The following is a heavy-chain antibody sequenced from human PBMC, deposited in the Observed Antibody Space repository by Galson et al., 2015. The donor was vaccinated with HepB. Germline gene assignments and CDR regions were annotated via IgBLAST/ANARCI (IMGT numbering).Heavy chain of an antibody. D-gene: IGHD6-19*01. V-gene: IGHV1-3*01. J-gene: IGHJ5*02. Sequence: SVKVSCKASGYTFTSYAMHWVRQAPGQRLEWMGRINAGNGNTKYSQKFQGRVTITRDTSASTAYMELSSLRSEDTAVYYCARVPASGWYLAGGIDWFDPWGQGTLVTVSS. CDR3: ARVPASGWYLAGGIDWFDP. CDR1: GYTFTSYA. CDR2: INAGNGNT.